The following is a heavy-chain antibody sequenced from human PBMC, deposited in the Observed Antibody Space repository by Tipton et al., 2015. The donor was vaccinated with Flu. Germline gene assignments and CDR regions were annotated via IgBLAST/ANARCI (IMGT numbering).Heavy chain of an antibody. V-gene: IGHV4-38-2*02. J-gene: IGHJ4*02. CDR3: ARDRWEYARGFDS. D-gene: IGHD2-2*01. Sequence: TLSLTCSVFGDSISSGYYWGWIRQPPGQGLEWIGNVHRTGSPYYNPSLQSRVTISVDTSKNQFSLKLRSVTATDTAVYYCARDRWEYARGFDSWGQGTLVTVSP. CDR2: VHRTGSP. CDR1: GDSISSGYY.